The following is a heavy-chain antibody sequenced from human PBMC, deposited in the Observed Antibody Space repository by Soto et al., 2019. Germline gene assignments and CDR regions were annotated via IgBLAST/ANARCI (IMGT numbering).Heavy chain of an antibody. D-gene: IGHD3-3*01. CDR2: INSDGSST. Sequence: GGSLRLSCAASGFTFSSYWMHWVRQAPGKGLVWVSRINSDGSSTSYADSVKGRFTISRDNAKNTLYLQMNSLRAEDTAVYYCARVHDSFAFDIWGQGTMVTVSS. CDR3: ARVHDSFAFDI. J-gene: IGHJ3*02. CDR1: GFTFSSYW. V-gene: IGHV3-74*01.